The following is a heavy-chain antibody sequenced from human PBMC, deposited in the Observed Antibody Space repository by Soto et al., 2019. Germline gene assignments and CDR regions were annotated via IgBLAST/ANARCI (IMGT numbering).Heavy chain of an antibody. CDR2: ISASGDST. J-gene: IGHJ6*03. CDR3: AKGSVTTAYMDV. Sequence: VQLLESGGGSVQPGGSLRLTCAASGFTFSSNAMTWVRQAPGKGLQWVSAISASGDSTYYADSVKGRFTLSRDNSRNTLYLQMSTLRAEDMAVYYCAKGSVTTAYMDVWGKGTTVTVSS. CDR1: GFTFSSNA. V-gene: IGHV3-23*01. D-gene: IGHD4-4*01.